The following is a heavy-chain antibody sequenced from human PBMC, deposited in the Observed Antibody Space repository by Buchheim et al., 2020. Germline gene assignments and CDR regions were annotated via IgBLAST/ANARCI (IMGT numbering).Heavy chain of an antibody. V-gene: IGHV4-59*01. CDR1: GGSISSYY. Sequence: VQLQESGPGLVKPSETLSLTCTVSGGSISSYYWSWIRQPPGKGLEWIGYIYYSGSTNYNPHLKRRVTISIDTSKNQFALKLSSVTAADTAVYYCARAGEYYDFWSGPPAGYGMDVWGQGTT. D-gene: IGHD3-3*01. CDR3: ARAGEYYDFWSGPPAGYGMDV. J-gene: IGHJ6*02. CDR2: IYYSGST.